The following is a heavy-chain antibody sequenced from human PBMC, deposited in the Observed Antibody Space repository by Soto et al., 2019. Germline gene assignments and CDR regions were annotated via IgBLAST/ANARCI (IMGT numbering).Heavy chain of an antibody. CDR2: ISYDGSNK. D-gene: IGHD4-17*01. CDR3: ALTRGAYGDAEYYFDY. V-gene: IGHV3-30-3*01. Sequence: QPGGSLRLSCAASGFTFSSYAMHWVRQAPGKGLEWVAVISYDGSNKYYADSVKGRFTISRDNSKNTLYLQMNSLRAEDTAVYYCALTRGAYGDAEYYFDYWGQGTLVTVSS. CDR1: GFTFSSYA. J-gene: IGHJ4*02.